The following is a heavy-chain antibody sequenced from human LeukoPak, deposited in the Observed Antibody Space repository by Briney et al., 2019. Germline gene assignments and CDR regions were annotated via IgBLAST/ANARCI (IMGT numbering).Heavy chain of an antibody. CDR1: GFIFDDYA. D-gene: IGHD2-2*01. CDR2: ISRNGGSI. V-gene: IGHV3-9*01. Sequence: PGGSLRLSCAVSGFIFDDYAMHWVRQAPGKGLEWVSGISRNGGSIGYADSVRGRVTISRNNARDSLYLEMNSLRPEDTAFYYCAKDSGDCRSTSCPPDFWGQGTLVTVSS. J-gene: IGHJ4*02. CDR3: AKDSGDCRSTSCPPDF.